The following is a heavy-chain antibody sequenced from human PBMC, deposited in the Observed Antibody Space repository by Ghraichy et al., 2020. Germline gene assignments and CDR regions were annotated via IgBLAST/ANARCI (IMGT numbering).Heavy chain of an antibody. CDR3: ASHYYGSGSYYNLVDY. CDR2: ISYDGGNK. J-gene: IGHJ4*02. CDR1: GFIFSNYA. V-gene: IGHV3-30*04. Sequence: GESLNISCAASGFIFSNYAMLWVRQAPGKGLEWVAVISYDGGNKYYADSVKGRFTISRDNSKNTVYLQMNSLRAEDTAVYYCASHYYGSGSYYNLVDYWGQGTLVTVSS. D-gene: IGHD3-10*01.